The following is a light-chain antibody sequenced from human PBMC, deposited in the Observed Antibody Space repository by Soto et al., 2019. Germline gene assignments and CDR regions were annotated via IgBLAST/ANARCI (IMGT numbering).Light chain of an antibody. CDR1: SSDVGSYNL. V-gene: IGLV2-23*02. CDR3: CSYVGGSTFVP. J-gene: IGLJ3*02. Sequence: QSALTQPASVSGSPGQSITISCTGTSSDVGSYNLVSWYQHRPGKAPKLMIYEVYKRPSGVSNRFSGSKYGNTASLTISGLLAEDEAYYYCCSYVGGSTFVPFGGGTKLTVL. CDR2: EVY.